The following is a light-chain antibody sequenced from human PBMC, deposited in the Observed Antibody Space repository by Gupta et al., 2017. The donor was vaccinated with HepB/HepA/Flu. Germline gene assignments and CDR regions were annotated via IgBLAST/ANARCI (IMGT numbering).Light chain of an antibody. CDR3: SSYTSSSTGV. Sequence: QSALTQPASVSGSPGQSITISCTGTSSDVGGYNYVTWYQHHPGKAPKLMIYDVSDRPSGVSNRFSGSKSGNTASLTSYGLQADDEADYYCSSYTSSSTGVFGTGTKVTVL. CDR1: SSDVGGYNY. CDR2: DVS. V-gene: IGLV2-14*03. J-gene: IGLJ1*01.